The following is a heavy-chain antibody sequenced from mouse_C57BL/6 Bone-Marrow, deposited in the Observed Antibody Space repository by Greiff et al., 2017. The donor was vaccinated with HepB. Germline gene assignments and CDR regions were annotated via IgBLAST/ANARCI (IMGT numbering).Heavy chain of an antibody. V-gene: IGHV3-6*01. CDR2: ISYDGSN. CDR3: ARDYYGSFYYAMDY. Sequence: EVQLQESGPGLVKPSQSLSLTCSVPGYSITSGYYWNWIRQFPGNKLEWMGYISYDGSNNYNPSLKNRISITRDTSKNQFFLKLNSVTTEDTATYYCARDYYGSFYYAMDYWGQGTSVTVSS. D-gene: IGHD1-1*01. CDR1: GYSITSGYY. J-gene: IGHJ4*01.